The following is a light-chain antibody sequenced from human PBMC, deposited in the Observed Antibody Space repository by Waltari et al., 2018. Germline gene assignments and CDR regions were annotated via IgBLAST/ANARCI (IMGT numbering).Light chain of an antibody. Sequence: QSVLTQPPSVSGAPGQRITISCTGTSSNIGAGYDVHWYLQLPGTAPKLLILRNNKQPSSVHNQFSAHKSGTIAALPITGLQAEDDADYYCQSYSSSLSGVILGGGNKLTVL. V-gene: IGLV1-40*01. CDR3: QSYSSSLSGVI. CDR1: SSNIGAGYD. J-gene: IGLJ2*01. CDR2: RNN.